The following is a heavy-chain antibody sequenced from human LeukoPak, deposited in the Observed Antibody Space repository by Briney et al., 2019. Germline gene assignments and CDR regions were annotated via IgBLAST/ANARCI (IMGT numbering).Heavy chain of an antibody. CDR3: AKAPYSGSLTGFDY. Sequence: PGGSLRLSCAASGFTFSSYAMSWVRQAPGKGLEWVSVISGSGSSTYYADSVKGRFTISRDNSKNTLFLQMNSLRAEDTAVYYCAKAPYSGSLTGFDYWGQGTLVTASS. CDR1: GFTFSSYA. V-gene: IGHV3-23*01. D-gene: IGHD1-26*01. CDR2: ISGSGSST. J-gene: IGHJ4*02.